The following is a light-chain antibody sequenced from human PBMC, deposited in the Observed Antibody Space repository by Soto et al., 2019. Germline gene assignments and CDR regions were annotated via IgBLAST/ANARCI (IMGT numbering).Light chain of an antibody. J-gene: IGLJ1*01. CDR3: SSYSISTAYL. CDR1: SSDVGSYNL. V-gene: IGLV2-14*02. Sequence: QASLTQAASLSGSPGQSITISCTGTSSDVGSYNLFSWYQQRPGKAPKLMIYEGSKRPSGVSYRFSGSKSGNTASLTISGLQAEDEADYFCSSYSISTAYLFGTRTKVNVL. CDR2: EGS.